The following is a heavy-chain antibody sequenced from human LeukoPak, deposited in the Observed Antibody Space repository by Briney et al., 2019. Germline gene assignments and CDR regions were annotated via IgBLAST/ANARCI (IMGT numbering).Heavy chain of an antibody. CDR1: GFTFSNYE. CDR2: ISTSGTTV. Sequence: GGSLRLSCAASGFTFSNYEVTWVRQGPGKGLEWVSYISTSGTTVYYADSVRGRFTISRDNAKNSLFLQMNSLRAEDTAVYYCARWAVGAVYWGQGTLVTVSS. J-gene: IGHJ4*02. CDR3: ARWAVGAVY. D-gene: IGHD1-26*01. V-gene: IGHV3-48*03.